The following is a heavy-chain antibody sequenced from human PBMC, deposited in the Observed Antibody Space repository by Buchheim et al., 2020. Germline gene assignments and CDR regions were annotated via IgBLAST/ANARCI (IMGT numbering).Heavy chain of an antibody. CDR2: IYPGDSDT. D-gene: IGHD5-24*01. J-gene: IGHJ4*02. CDR3: ARPGTDGYFFDH. Sequence: EVQLVQPGAEMKEPGESLKISCEGSGYTFDNYWIGWVRQMPGKGLEWMGIIYPGDSDTRNSPSFQGQVIISADKSTRTAYPQWNSLKASDTAMYYCARPGTDGYFFDHWGQGT. V-gene: IGHV5-51*01. CDR1: GYTFDNYW.